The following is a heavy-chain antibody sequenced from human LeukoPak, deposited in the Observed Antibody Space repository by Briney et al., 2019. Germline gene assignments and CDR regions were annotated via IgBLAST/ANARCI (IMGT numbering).Heavy chain of an antibody. CDR2: ISTSGST. V-gene: IGHV4-4*07. J-gene: IGHJ4*02. Sequence: PSETLSLTCTVSGGSISSYYWTWIRQPAGEGLEWIGHISTSGSTIYNPSLKSRVTMSVGTSTNQFSLKLRSVTAADTAVYYCARVRYGSGSYYFDNWGQGTLVTVSS. CDR3: ARVRYGSGSYYFDN. D-gene: IGHD3-10*01. CDR1: GGSISSYY.